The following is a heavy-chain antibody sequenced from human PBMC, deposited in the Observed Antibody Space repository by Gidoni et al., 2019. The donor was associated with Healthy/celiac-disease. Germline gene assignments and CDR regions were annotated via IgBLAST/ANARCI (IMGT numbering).Heavy chain of an antibody. V-gene: IGHV3-33*01. Sequence: QVQLVESGGGVVQPGRSLRLSCAASGFTFSSYGMHWVRQAPGKGLEWVAVIWYDGSNKYYADSVKGRFTISRDNSKNTLYLQMNSLRAEDTAVYYCARGSLIVVVTSMDVWGQGTTVTVSS. CDR3: ARGSLIVVVTSMDV. CDR2: IWYDGSNK. D-gene: IGHD3-22*01. CDR1: GFTFSSYG. J-gene: IGHJ6*02.